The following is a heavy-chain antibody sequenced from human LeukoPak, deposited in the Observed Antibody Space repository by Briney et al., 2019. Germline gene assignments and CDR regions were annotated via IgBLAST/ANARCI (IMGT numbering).Heavy chain of an antibody. CDR3: ARGGGSAASGSQVRVDYMDV. J-gene: IGHJ6*03. CDR2: IHSDGSTI. Sequence: PGGSLRLSCAASGFSFTSYNFHWVRQAPGKGLVWVSLIHSDGSTIIYADSVKGRLTISRDNAKKSLYLQMDSLRVEDMAVYFCARGGGSAASGSQVRVDYMDVWGKGTTVTVSS. V-gene: IGHV3-74*01. D-gene: IGHD3-10*01. CDR1: GFSFTSYN.